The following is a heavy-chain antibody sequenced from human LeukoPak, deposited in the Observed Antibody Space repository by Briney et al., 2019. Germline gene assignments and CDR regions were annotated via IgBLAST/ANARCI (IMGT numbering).Heavy chain of an antibody. V-gene: IGHV3-23*01. J-gene: IGHJ4*02. CDR1: GFTFSSYA. Sequence: SGGSLRLSCAASGFTFSSYAMSWVRQAPGKGLEWVSAISGSGGSTYYADSVKGRFTISRDNSKNTLYLQMNSLRAEDTAVYYCAKDGDDILTGYLLGYFDYWGQGTLVTVSS. CDR3: AKDGDDILTGYLLGYFDY. D-gene: IGHD3-9*01. CDR2: ISGSGGST.